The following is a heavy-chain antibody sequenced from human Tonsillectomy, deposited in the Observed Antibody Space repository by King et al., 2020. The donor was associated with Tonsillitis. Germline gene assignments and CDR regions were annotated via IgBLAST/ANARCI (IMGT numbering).Heavy chain of an antibody. J-gene: IGHJ6*03. Sequence: VQLVESGGVLVQPGGSLRLSCAASGFTFSSYWMHWFRQAPGKGLVWVSRINSDGSSTSYADSVKGRFTISRDNAKNTLYLQMNSLRAEDTAVYYCARDPTIFGPMDVWGKGTTVTVSS. CDR3: ARDPTIFGPMDV. D-gene: IGHD3-9*01. CDR2: INSDGSST. CDR1: GFTFSSYW. V-gene: IGHV3-74*01.